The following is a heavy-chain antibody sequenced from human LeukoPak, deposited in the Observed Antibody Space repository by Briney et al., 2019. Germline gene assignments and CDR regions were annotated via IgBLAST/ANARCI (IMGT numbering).Heavy chain of an antibody. V-gene: IGHV4-34*01. Sequence: SETLSLTCTVYGRSFSSYYWSWIRQPPGRGLEWIGEINHGGGTKYNPTLKSRVTISVDPSNNQFSLRLRSVTAADTAVHYCASPYDSASSWFDPWGQGTLVTVSS. CDR1: GRSFSSYY. CDR3: ASPYDSASSWFDP. J-gene: IGHJ5*02. D-gene: IGHD3-10*01. CDR2: INHGGGT.